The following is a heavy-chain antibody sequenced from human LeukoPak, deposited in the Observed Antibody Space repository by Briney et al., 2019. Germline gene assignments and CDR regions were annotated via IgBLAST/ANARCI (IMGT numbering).Heavy chain of an antibody. CDR3: AREGTYYYDSSGSEGYYFDY. Sequence: GGSLRLSCAASGFTFSSYGMHWVRQAPGKGLEWVAVIWYDGSNKYYADSVKGRFTISRDNSKNTLYLQMNSLRAEDTAVYYCAREGTYYYDSSGSEGYYFDYWGQGTLVTVSS. V-gene: IGHV3-33*01. CDR1: GFTFSSYG. CDR2: IWYDGSNK. D-gene: IGHD3-22*01. J-gene: IGHJ4*02.